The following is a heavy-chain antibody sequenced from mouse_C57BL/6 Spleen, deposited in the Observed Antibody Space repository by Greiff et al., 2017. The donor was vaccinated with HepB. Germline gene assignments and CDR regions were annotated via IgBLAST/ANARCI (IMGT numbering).Heavy chain of an antibody. CDR3: ARLDYDYDCVDY. D-gene: IGHD2-4*01. CDR1: GYTFTSYW. J-gene: IGHJ2*01. V-gene: IGHV1-64*01. Sequence: QVQLQQPGAELVKPGASVKLSCKASGYTFTSYWMHWVKQRPGQGLEWIGMIHPNSGSTNYNEKFKSKATLTVDKSSSTAYMQLSSLTSEDSAVYYCARLDYDYDCVDYWGQGTTLTVSS. CDR2: IHPNSGST.